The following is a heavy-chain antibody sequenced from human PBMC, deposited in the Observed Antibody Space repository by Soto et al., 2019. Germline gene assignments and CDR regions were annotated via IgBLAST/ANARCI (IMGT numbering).Heavy chain of an antibody. CDR2: ISYSGST. D-gene: IGHD1-1*01. J-gene: IGHJ4*02. V-gene: IGHV4-30-4*08. CDR3: ARSPARVQGFDF. Sequence: PSETLSLTCTVSGGPISSGEYYWSWIRQPPGKGLEWIGYISYSGSTYYNPSLRSRVTISVDTSKNQFSLKLSSVTAADTAVYYSARSPARVQGFDFWGQGTMVTVSS. CDR1: GGPISSGEYY.